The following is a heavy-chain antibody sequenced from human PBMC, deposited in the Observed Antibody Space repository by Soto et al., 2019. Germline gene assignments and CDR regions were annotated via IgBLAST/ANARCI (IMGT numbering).Heavy chain of an antibody. J-gene: IGHJ3*02. CDR3: ANWPSAFDI. CDR2: ISGSGDST. Sequence: EVQLLESGGGLVHPGGSLRLSCAASGFTFSGYAMSWVRQAPGKGLEWVSGISGSGDSTYYADPVKGRFTISRDNSRDTLYLQMNSLRAEDTAVYYCANWPSAFDIWGQGTMVTVSS. V-gene: IGHV3-23*01. CDR1: GFTFSGYA.